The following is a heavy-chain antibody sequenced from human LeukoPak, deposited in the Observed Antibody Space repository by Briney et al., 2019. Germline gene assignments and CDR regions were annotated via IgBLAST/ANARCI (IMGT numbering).Heavy chain of an antibody. CDR3: ARALSQYYYDSSGYLDY. Sequence: PGGSLRLSCAASGFTFSSYSMNWVRQAPGEGLEWVSSISSSSSYIYYADSVKGRFTVSRDNAKNSLYLQMNSLRAEDTAVYYCARALSQYYYDSSGYLDYWGQGTPVTVSS. V-gene: IGHV3-21*01. CDR1: GFTFSSYS. CDR2: ISSSSSYI. J-gene: IGHJ4*02. D-gene: IGHD3-22*01.